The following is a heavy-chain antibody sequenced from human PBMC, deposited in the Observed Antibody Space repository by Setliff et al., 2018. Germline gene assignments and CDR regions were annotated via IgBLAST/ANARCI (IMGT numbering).Heavy chain of an antibody. J-gene: IGHJ4*02. D-gene: IGHD2-2*01. V-gene: IGHV3-33*03. CDR1: GFTFRNYG. CDR2: IWFDGGNE. Sequence: GGSLRLSCAASGFTFRNYGMHWVRQAPGKGPEWVAVIWFDGGNEFYADSVRGRFTISRDNSKNMLYLQMDSLRVEDTAVYYCAKGGGSRVLVPAAIFEPTDGKDYWGQGTLVTVSS. CDR3: AKGGGSRVLVPAAIFEPTDGKDY.